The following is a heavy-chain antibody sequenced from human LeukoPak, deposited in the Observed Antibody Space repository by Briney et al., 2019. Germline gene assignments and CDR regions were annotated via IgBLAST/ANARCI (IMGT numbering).Heavy chain of an antibody. CDR2: IYHSGST. D-gene: IGHD2-2*02. J-gene: IGHJ6*03. V-gene: IGHV4-4*02. Sequence: SETLSLTCAVSGGSISSSNWWSWVRQPPGKGLEWIGEIYHSGSTNYNPSLKSRVTISVDKSKNQFSLKLSSVTAADTAVYYCAREIVVVPAAISPMFYYYYYMDVWGKGTTVTVSS. CDR1: GGSISSSNW. CDR3: AREIVVVPAAISPMFYYYYYMDV.